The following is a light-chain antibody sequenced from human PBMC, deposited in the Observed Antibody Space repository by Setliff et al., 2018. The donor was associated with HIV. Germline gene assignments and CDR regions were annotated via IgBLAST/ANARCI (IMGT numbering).Light chain of an antibody. V-gene: IGLV2-14*03. Sequence: QSALAQPASVSGSPGQSITISCTGTSSDVGGYNYVSWYQQHPGKAPKLMIYDVSNRPSGVSNRFSGSKSGNTASLTISGLQAEGEADYYCSSYTSSSSYVFGTGTRSPS. J-gene: IGLJ1*01. CDR2: DVS. CDR3: SSYTSSSSYV. CDR1: SSDVGGYNY.